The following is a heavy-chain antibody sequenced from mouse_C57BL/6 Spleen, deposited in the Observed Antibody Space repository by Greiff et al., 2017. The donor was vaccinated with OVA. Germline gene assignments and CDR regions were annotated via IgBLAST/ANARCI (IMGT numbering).Heavy chain of an antibody. J-gene: IGHJ2*01. CDR1: GYTFTDYY. Sequence: VQLQQSGPELVKPGASVKISCKASGYTFTDYYMNWVKQSHGKSLEWIGDINPNNGGTSYNQKFKGKATLTVDKSSSTAYMELRSLTSEDSAVYYCARYGYDGVYFDYWGQGTTLTVSS. CDR3: ARYGYDGVYFDY. D-gene: IGHD2-2*01. V-gene: IGHV1-26*01. CDR2: INPNNGGT.